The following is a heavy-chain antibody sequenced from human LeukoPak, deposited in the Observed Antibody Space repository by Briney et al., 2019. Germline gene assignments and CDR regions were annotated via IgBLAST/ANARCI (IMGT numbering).Heavy chain of an antibody. CDR1: TFAFSSYW. V-gene: IGHV3-7*01. Sequence: GGSLRLSCAASTFAFSSYWMSWVRQAPGKGLEWVATIKDDGSEKFYVDSVSGRFTISRDNAKNSLYLQMNSLRAEDTAVYYCARRGTYQNWFDPWGQGTLVTVSS. CDR3: ARRGTYQNWFDP. CDR2: IKDDGSEK. J-gene: IGHJ5*02. D-gene: IGHD3-16*01.